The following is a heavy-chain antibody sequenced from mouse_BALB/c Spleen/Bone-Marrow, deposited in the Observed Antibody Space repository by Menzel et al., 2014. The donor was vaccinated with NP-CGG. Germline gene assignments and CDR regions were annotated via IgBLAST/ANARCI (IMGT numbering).Heavy chain of an antibody. CDR3: ARRDDGYYNFDY. D-gene: IGHD2-3*01. CDR1: GFTFSSFG. V-gene: IGHV5-17*02. CDR2: ISSGSSTI. Sequence: EVKLVESGGGLVQPGGSRKLSCAASGFTFSSFGMHWVRQAPEKGLEWVAYISSGSSTIYYADTVKGRFTISRDNPKNTLFLHMTSLRSEDTAMYYCARRDDGYYNFDYWGQGTTLTVSS. J-gene: IGHJ2*01.